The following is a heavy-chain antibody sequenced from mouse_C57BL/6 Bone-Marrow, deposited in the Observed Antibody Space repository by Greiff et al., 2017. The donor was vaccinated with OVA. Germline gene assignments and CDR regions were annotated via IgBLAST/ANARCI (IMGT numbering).Heavy chain of an antibody. Sequence: QVQLKQPGTELVKPGASVKLSCKASGYTFTSYWMHWVKQRPGQGLEWIGNINPGNGGTNYNEKFKSKATLTVDKSSSTAYMQLSSLTSEDSAVYYCARYYYGSSPWFAYWGQGTLVTVSA. D-gene: IGHD1-1*01. CDR1: GYTFTSYW. J-gene: IGHJ3*01. CDR2: INPGNGGT. CDR3: ARYYYGSSPWFAY. V-gene: IGHV1-53*01.